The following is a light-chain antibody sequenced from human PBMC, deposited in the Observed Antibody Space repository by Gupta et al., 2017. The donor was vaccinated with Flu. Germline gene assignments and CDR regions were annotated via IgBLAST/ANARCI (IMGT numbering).Light chain of an antibody. Sequence: QSALTQPPSVSAAPGHRVTISCSGTNSNIGSNYVSWYQQLPGAAPKLLIYDNNKRPSGIPDRFSGSKSGTSATLAITGLQTGDEADYYCGTWDVSLTSSWVFGGGTKLTVL. CDR3: GTWDVSLTSSWV. CDR2: DNN. V-gene: IGLV1-51*01. CDR1: NSNIGSNY. J-gene: IGLJ3*02.